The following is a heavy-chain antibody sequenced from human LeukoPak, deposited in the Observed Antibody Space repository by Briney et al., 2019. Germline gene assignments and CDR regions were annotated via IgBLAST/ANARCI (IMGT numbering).Heavy chain of an antibody. Sequence: SETLSLTCTVSGGSISSSSYYWGWIRQPPGKGLEWIGSIYYSGSIYYNPSLKSRVTISVDTSKNQFSLKLSSVTAADTAVYYCARDSGAGWRMITFGGVYFDYWGQGTLVTVSS. D-gene: IGHD3-16*01. J-gene: IGHJ4*02. CDR1: GGSISSSSYY. V-gene: IGHV4-39*07. CDR3: ARDSGAGWRMITFGGVYFDY. CDR2: IYYSGSI.